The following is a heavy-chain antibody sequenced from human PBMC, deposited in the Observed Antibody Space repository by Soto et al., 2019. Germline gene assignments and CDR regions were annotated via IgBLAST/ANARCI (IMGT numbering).Heavy chain of an antibody. CDR2: IYHSGST. J-gene: IGHJ4*02. V-gene: IGHV4-30-2*01. D-gene: IGHD5-12*01. CDR3: AAGGGLPRYY. Sequence: QLQLRESGSGLVKASQTLSLTCAVSGGSISSGGYSWSWIRQPPGKGLEWIGYIYHSGSTYYNPSLKSRVTISVDRSKNQFSLKLRSVTAADTAVYYCAAGGGLPRYYWGQGTLVTVSS. CDR1: GGSISSGGYS.